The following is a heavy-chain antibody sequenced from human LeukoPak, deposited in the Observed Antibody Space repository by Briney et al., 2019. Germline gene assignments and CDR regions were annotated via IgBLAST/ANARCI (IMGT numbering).Heavy chain of an antibody. V-gene: IGHV4-59*01. CDR3: TSGGMVSGDF. CDR1: GGSINSYY. D-gene: IGHD2-8*01. Sequence: SETLSLTCTVSGGSINSYYWSWIRQPPGKGLEWIGYIYYSGSTSYNPSLNSRVTISRDASKNQFSLNLRSVTAADTAVYYCTSGGMVSGDFWGHGTLVTVSS. CDR2: IYYSGST. J-gene: IGHJ4*01.